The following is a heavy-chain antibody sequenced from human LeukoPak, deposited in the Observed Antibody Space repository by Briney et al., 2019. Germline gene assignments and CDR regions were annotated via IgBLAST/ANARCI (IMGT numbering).Heavy chain of an antibody. Sequence: GGSLRLSCSASRFTFSSYGMHWVRQAPAKGLEWVAFIRYDGSNKYYADSVKGRFTISRDNSKNTLYLQMNSLRAEDTAVYYCAKLGGYGTTYWGQGTLVTVSS. CDR3: AKLGGYGTTY. CDR1: RFTFSSYG. V-gene: IGHV3-30*02. D-gene: IGHD1/OR15-1a*01. CDR2: IRYDGSNK. J-gene: IGHJ4*02.